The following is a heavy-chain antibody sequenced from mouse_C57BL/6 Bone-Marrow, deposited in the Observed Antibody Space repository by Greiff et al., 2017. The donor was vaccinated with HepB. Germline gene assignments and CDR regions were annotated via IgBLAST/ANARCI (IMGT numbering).Heavy chain of an antibody. D-gene: IGHD2-4*01. CDR3: AREDDYPFAY. V-gene: IGHV5-4*01. Sequence: EVKLMESGGGLVKPGGSLKLSCAASGFTFSSYAMSWVRQTPEKRLEWVATISDGGSYTYYPDNVKGRFTISRDNAKNNLYLQMSHLKSEDTAMYYCAREDDYPFAYWGQGTLVTVSA. CDR1: GFTFSSYA. J-gene: IGHJ3*01. CDR2: ISDGGSYT.